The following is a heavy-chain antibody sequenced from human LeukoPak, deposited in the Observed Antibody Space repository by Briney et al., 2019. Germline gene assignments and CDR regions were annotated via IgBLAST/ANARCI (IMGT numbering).Heavy chain of an antibody. J-gene: IGHJ4*02. CDR1: GFTFSNYA. D-gene: IGHD1-26*01. Sequence: GGSQRLSCAASGFTFSNYAMNWVRQAPGKGLEWVSVISGSGGVTFYADSMKGRFTISRDNTKNTLYLQMNSLRAEDTAVYFCAVREGASYSGRFDYWGQGTLVTVSS. CDR2: ISGSGGVT. CDR3: AVREGASYSGRFDY. V-gene: IGHV3-23*01.